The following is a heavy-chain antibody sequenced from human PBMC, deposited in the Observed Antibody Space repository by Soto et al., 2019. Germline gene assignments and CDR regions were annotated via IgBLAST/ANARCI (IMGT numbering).Heavy chain of an antibody. CDR1: GFSLSTSGVG. CDR2: IYWNDDK. Sequence: SGPTLVNPTHTLTLTCTFSGFSLSTSGVGVGWIRQPPGKALEWLALIYWNDDKRYSPSLKSRLTITKDTSKNQVVLTMTNMDPVDTATYYCAHQYSGYDSDFFYGIDVWGQGTSVPVS. J-gene: IGHJ6*01. CDR3: AHQYSGYDSDFFYGIDV. D-gene: IGHD5-12*01. V-gene: IGHV2-5*01.